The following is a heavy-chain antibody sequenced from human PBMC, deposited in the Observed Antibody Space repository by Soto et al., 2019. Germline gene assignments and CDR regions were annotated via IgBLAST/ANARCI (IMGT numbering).Heavy chain of an antibody. D-gene: IGHD6-13*01. CDR1: GFTFSSYG. Sequence: SGGSLRLSCAASGFTFSSYGMHWVRQAPGKGLEWVAVIWYDGSNKYYADSVKGRFTISRDNSKNTLYLQMNSLRAEDTAVYYCARAIVGRIAAATYYYYGMDVWGQGTTVTVSS. CDR3: ARAIVGRIAAATYYYYGMDV. J-gene: IGHJ6*02. CDR2: IWYDGSNK. V-gene: IGHV3-33*01.